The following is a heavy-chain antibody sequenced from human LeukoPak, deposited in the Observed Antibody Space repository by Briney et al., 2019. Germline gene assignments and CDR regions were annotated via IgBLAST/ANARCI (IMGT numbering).Heavy chain of an antibody. CDR3: ARGFTVRSPFDY. Sequence: ASVEVSCKASGYTFTSYAMHWVRQAPGQRLEWMGWINAGNGNTKYSQKFQGRVTITRDTSASTVYMELSSVRSEDTAVYYCARGFTVRSPFDYWGQGTLVTVSS. D-gene: IGHD4-11*01. CDR1: GYTFTSYA. J-gene: IGHJ4*02. V-gene: IGHV1-3*01. CDR2: INAGNGNT.